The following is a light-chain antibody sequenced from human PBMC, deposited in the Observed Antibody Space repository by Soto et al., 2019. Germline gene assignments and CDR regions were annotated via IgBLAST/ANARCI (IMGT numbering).Light chain of an antibody. V-gene: IGKV4-1*01. Sequence: DIVMTQSPDSLALSLGERATINCKSSQSILYSSNNINYLAWFQQKPGQPPRMLIYWASARESGVPERCSGSGSGTDFTLTISSLQAEDVAIYYCQQYYTTWTFGQGTKVEIK. CDR1: QSILYSSNNINY. CDR3: QQYYTTWT. J-gene: IGKJ1*01. CDR2: WAS.